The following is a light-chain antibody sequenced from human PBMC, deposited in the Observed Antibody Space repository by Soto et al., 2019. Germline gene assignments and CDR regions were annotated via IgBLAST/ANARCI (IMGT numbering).Light chain of an antibody. CDR1: QSVLASSNNKNL. Sequence: DIVMTQSPDSLAMSLGERATINCKSSQSVLASSNNKNLLAWYQQKPGQPPKLLIYGESTRESGIPDRFRGSGSWTDFNLTNTSLQAEDVAVYYCHHYYCSPLTFGGGTNLEIK. CDR3: HHYYCSPLT. CDR2: GES. J-gene: IGKJ4*01. V-gene: IGKV4-1*01.